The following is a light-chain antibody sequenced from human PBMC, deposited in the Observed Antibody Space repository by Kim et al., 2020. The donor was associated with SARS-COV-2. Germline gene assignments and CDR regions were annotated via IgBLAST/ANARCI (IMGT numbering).Light chain of an antibody. J-gene: IGLJ2*01. Sequence: SVPISCAGTSSAVGVDDECARYHRQPGKSPQRIIYGVSKRPSGVPDRFSGSKSGNTASLTVSGIQAEDEADYYCSSYAGSAVVFGGGTQLTVL. V-gene: IGLV2-8*01. CDR1: SSAVGVDDE. CDR3: SSYAGSAVV. CDR2: GVS.